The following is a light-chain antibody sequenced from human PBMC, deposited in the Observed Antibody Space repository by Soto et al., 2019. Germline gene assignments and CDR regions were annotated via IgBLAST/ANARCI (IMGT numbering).Light chain of an antibody. CDR1: QSVSSN. J-gene: IGKJ3*01. Sequence: EIVMTQSPATLSVSPGERATLSCRASQSVSSNLAWYQQKPGQAPRLLIYGASTRPTGIPARFSGRGSGTEFILTISSLQSEDFAVYFCQQYNTWPLWFTFGPGTKVDIK. CDR2: GAS. V-gene: IGKV3-15*01. CDR3: QQYNTWPLWFT.